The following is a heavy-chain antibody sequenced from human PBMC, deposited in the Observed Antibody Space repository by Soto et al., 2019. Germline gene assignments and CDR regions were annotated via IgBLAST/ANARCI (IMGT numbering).Heavy chain of an antibody. J-gene: IGHJ6*02. CDR2: INTYNGNT. V-gene: IGHV1-18*01. CDR3: AMVDVYVTPSPQDV. D-gene: IGHD3-16*01. Sequence: QVQLVQSGAEVKNPGASVKVSCKASGYTFTRYGIGWARQAPGQGLEWMGRINTYNGNTNYAQNVQGRVTLTTDTSTSTAYMELRSLRSNDKAIYYCAMVDVYVTPSPQDVWGQGTTFIVSS. CDR1: GYTFTRYG.